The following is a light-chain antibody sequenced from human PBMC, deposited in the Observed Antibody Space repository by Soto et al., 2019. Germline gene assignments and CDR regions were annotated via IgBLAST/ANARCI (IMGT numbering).Light chain of an antibody. CDR1: QSISSW. CDR2: KAS. J-gene: IGKJ1*01. CDR3: QQYNSYPET. V-gene: IGKV1-5*03. Sequence: DIQMTQSPSTLSASVGDRVTITCRASQSISSWLAWYQQKPGKAPKLLIYKASSLESGVPSRFSGSGSGTEFTLTISSLQPDEFATYYCQQYNSYPETFGQGTKVEIK.